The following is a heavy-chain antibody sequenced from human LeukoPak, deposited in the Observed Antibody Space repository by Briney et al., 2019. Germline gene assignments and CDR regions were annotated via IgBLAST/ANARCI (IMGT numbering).Heavy chain of an antibody. V-gene: IGHV4-34*01. CDR2: INHSGST. D-gene: IGHD3-10*01. CDR3: ARLRRITMVRGLLYYYYYMDV. Sequence: SETLSLTCAVYGGSFSGYYWSWIRQPPGKGLEWIGEINHSGSTNYNPSLKSRATISVDTSKNQFSLKLSSVTAADTAVYYCARLRRITMVRGLLYYYYYMDVWGKGTTVTVSS. CDR1: GGSFSGYY. J-gene: IGHJ6*03.